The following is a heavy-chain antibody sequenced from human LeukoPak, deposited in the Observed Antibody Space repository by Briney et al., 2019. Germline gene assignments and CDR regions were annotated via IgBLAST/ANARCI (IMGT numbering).Heavy chain of an antibody. CDR2: ISDTKT. D-gene: IGHD3-10*01. CDR1: GFTFSTNA. V-gene: IGHV3-23*01. Sequence: PGGSLRLSCAASGFTFSTNAMSWVRQAPGKGLEWVSAISDTKTYYADAVKGRFTISRDNSKNTVYLQMNSLRAEDTAVYYCVKEHVDRGFTRSSEIWGQGTVVTVSS. J-gene: IGHJ3*02. CDR3: VKEHVDRGFTRSSEI.